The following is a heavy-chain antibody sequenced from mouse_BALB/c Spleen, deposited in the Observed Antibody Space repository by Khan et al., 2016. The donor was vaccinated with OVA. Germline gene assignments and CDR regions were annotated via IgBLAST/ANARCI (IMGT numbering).Heavy chain of an antibody. CDR2: ISYSGST. Sequence: LQQSGPGLVKPSQSLSLTCTVTGYSITSGYGWNWIRQFPGNKLEWMGYISYSGSTNYNPSLKSRISITRDTSKNQFFLQLNSVTTEDTATYYCARTARIKYWGQGTTLTVAS. CDR3: ARTARIKY. CDR1: GYSITSGYG. J-gene: IGHJ2*01. D-gene: IGHD1-2*01. V-gene: IGHV3-2*02.